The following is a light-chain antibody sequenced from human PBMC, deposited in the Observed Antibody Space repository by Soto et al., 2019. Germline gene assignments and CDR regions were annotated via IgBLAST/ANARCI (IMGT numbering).Light chain of an antibody. Sequence: DIQMTQSPSSLSAFVGDRVTITCRASQSISNYFNWYQQKPGKAPKVLIYAASSLQGGVPSRFSGSGSGTDFTLTISSLQPEDFATYYCQQSYNTPYTFGQGTKLEIQ. J-gene: IGKJ2*01. CDR3: QQSYNTPYT. V-gene: IGKV1-39*01. CDR2: AAS. CDR1: QSISNY.